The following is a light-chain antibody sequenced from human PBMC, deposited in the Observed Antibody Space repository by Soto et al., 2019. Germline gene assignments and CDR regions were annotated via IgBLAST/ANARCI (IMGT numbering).Light chain of an antibody. Sequence: QSALTQPASVSGSPGQSITISCTGTSSDVGGYKYVSWYQQHPGKAPKLMIYDVRNRPSGVSNRFSDSKSGNTASLTISWLQAEDEADYYCSSYTPSSTLVFGAGTKVTVL. CDR3: SSYTPSSTLV. CDR2: DVR. V-gene: IGLV2-14*01. J-gene: IGLJ2*01. CDR1: SSDVGGYKY.